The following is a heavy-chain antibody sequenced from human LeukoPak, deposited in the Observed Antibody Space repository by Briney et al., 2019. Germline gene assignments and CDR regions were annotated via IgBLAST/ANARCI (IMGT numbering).Heavy chain of an antibody. CDR3: ARVRWLHAYYSYYYMDV. Sequence: SETLSPSCTVSDDSINTYYWSWIRQPPGKGLEWIGYIYHSGSTNYNPSLRSRVTISVDTSKSQLSLKLNSVTAADTAVYFCARVRWLHAYYSYYYMDVWGRGPTVTVSS. J-gene: IGHJ6*03. V-gene: IGHV4-59*01. D-gene: IGHD3-22*01. CDR1: DDSINTYY. CDR2: IYHSGST.